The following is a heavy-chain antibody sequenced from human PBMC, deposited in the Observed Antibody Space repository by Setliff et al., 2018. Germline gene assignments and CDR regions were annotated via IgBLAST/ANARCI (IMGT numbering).Heavy chain of an antibody. CDR3: ARGYRGYYNFWSGSQGANWFDP. V-gene: IGHV1-69*06. CDR1: GGIFNSFS. CDR2: IIPLFETT. Sequence: SVKVSCKASGGIFNSFSITWVRQAPGQGLEWMGRIIPLFETTNYVEKFQGRVTITADKSTSTAYMELSRLTSEDTAVYYCARGYRGYYNFWSGSQGANWFDPWGQGTLVTVS. J-gene: IGHJ5*02. D-gene: IGHD3-3*01.